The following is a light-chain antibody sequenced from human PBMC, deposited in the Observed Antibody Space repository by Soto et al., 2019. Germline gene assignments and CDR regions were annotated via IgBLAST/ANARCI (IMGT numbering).Light chain of an antibody. V-gene: IGKV1-9*01. Sequence: TCRSGVPSRFSGSEFGTEFTLTISSLQPEDSATYHCQQYYNYPLTFGGGTKVEVK. J-gene: IGKJ4*01. CDR3: QQYYNYPLT.